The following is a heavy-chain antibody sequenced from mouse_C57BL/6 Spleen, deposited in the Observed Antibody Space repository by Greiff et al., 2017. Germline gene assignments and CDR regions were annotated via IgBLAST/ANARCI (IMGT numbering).Heavy chain of an antibody. Sequence: QVQLQQPGAELVRPGTSVKLSCKASGYTFTSYWMHWVKQRPGQGLEWIGVIDPSDSYTNYNQKFKGKATLTVDTSSSTAYMQLSSLTSEDSAVYYCARSEDYDVGFAYWGQGTLVTVSA. V-gene: IGHV1-59*01. CDR1: GYTFTSYW. CDR3: ARSEDYDVGFAY. CDR2: IDPSDSYT. J-gene: IGHJ3*01. D-gene: IGHD2-4*01.